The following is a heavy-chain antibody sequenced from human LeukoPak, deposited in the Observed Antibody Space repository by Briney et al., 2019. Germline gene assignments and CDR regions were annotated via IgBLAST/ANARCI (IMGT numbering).Heavy chain of an antibody. V-gene: IGHV4-39*01. CDR1: GGSVSSGSYY. J-gene: IGHJ4*02. D-gene: IGHD6-13*01. Sequence: SETLSLTCTVSGGSVSSGSYYWSWIRQPPGKGLEWIGSIYYSGSTYYNPSLKSRVTISVDTSKNQFSLKLSSVTAADTAVYYCARHQYSSSWYDYWGQGTLVTVSS. CDR3: ARHQYSSSWYDY. CDR2: IYYSGST.